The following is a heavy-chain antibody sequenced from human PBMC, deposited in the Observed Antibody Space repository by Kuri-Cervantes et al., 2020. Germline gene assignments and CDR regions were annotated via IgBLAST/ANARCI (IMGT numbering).Heavy chain of an antibody. CDR3: AREKYYGSGLDY. CDR2: IGTAGDT. V-gene: IGHV3-13*01. CDR1: GFTFSSYD. D-gene: IGHD3-10*01. J-gene: IGHJ4*02. Sequence: GESLKISCAASGFTFSSYDMHWVRQATGKGLEWVSAIGTAGDTYYPGSVKGRFTISRDNAKNSLYLQMDSLRAEDTAVYYCAREKYYGSGLDYWGQGTLVTVSS.